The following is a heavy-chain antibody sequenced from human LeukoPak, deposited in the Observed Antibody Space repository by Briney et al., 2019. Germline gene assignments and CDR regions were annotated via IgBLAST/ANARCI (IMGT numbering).Heavy chain of an antibody. J-gene: IGHJ4*02. V-gene: IGHV4-28*03. Sequence: SETLSLTCAVSGYSISSSNWWGWIRQPPGKGLEWIGYIYYSGSTYYNPSLKSRVTISVDTSKNQFSLKLSSVTAADTAVYYCARAYGSGVFATTRHKYYFDYWGQGTLVTVSS. CDR1: GYSISSSNW. D-gene: IGHD3-10*01. CDR3: ARAYGSGVFATTRHKYYFDY. CDR2: IYYSGST.